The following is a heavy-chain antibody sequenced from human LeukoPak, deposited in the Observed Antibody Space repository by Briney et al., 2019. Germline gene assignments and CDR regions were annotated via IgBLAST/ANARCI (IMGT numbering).Heavy chain of an antibody. D-gene: IGHD3-16*01. V-gene: IGHV4-38-2*01. CDR2: IYHSGST. Sequence: PSETLSLTCAVSGYSISSGYYWGWIRQPPGKGLEWIGSIYHSGSTYYNPSLKSRVTISVDTSKNQFSLKLSSVTAADTAVYYCAGGALDYWGQGTLVTVSS. CDR3: AGGALDY. CDR1: GYSISSGYY. J-gene: IGHJ4*02.